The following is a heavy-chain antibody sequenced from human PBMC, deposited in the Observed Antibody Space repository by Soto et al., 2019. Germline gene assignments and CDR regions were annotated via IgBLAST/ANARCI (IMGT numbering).Heavy chain of an antibody. V-gene: IGHV5-10-1*01. D-gene: IGHD7-27*01. CDR3: VRLTGRSAYGLDG. J-gene: IGHJ6*04. CDR2: IDPSDSET. Sequence: PGGAPKISCAASGYTFTNNWSSWVRQMPGKGLEWMGRIDPSDSETKYNPSVEGHVRLSFDKFTSTAYLEWSSLKASDSAVYYCVRLTGRSAYGLDGWGKGTTVTVSS. CDR1: GYTFTNNW.